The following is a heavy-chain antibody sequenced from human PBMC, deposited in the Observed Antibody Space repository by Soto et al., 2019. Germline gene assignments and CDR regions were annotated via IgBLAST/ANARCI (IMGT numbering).Heavy chain of an antibody. V-gene: IGHV3-30*18. J-gene: IGHJ5*02. CDR2: ISYDGSNK. CDR1: GFTFSSYG. Sequence: VGSLRLSCAASGFTFSSYGMHRVRQAPGKGLEWVAVISYDGSNKYYADSVKGRFTISRDNSKNTLYLQMNSLRTEDTAVYYCAKDREKYGSANYYNWFDPWGQGTLVTVSS. D-gene: IGHD3-10*01. CDR3: AKDREKYGSANYYNWFDP.